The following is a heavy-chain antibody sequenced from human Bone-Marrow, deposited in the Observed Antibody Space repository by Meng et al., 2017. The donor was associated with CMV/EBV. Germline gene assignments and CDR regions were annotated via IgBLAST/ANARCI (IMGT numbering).Heavy chain of an antibody. Sequence: SETLSLTCAVYGGSFSGYYWSWIRQPPGKGLEWIGEINHRGSTNYNPSLKSRVTISVDTSKNQFSLKLSSVTAADTAVYYCARGRGYCSSTSCSYFALWGRGNLVHVAS. D-gene: IGHD2-2*01. J-gene: IGHJ2*01. V-gene: IGHV4-34*01. CDR2: INHRGST. CDR1: GGSFSGYY. CDR3: ARGRGYCSSTSCSYFAL.